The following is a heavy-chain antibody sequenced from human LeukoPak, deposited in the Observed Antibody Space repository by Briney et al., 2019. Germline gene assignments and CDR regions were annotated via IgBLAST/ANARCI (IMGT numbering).Heavy chain of an antibody. CDR3: ATETNGRDYDY. Sequence: PGGSLRLSCTTSGLTFSTSGFNWVRQAPGKGLEWVASIGPTGFDRYHADSIKGRFTIYRDNANNFLYLQLDSLRAEPTAVYYGATETNGRDYDYWGQGTLLTVSS. J-gene: IGHJ4*02. CDR1: GLTFSTSG. CDR2: IGPTGFDR. D-gene: IGHD1-14*01. V-gene: IGHV3-21*06.